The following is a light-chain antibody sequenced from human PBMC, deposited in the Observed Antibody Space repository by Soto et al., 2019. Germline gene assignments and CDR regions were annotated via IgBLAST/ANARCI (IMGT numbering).Light chain of an antibody. CDR1: QSVSSTY. Sequence: EIVLTQFPGTLCLSPGERATLSCRASQSVSSTYLAWYQQKPGQAPRLLIYGTSSRATGIPDRFSGSGSGTDFTLTISRLEPEDFAVYYCQQYGGSPITFGLGTRLEI. J-gene: IGKJ5*01. V-gene: IGKV3-20*01. CDR3: QQYGGSPIT. CDR2: GTS.